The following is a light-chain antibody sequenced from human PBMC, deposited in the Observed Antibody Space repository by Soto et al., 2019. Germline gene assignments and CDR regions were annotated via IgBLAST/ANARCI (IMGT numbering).Light chain of an antibody. CDR1: QGISND. CDR3: LQHNSYPLT. V-gene: IGKV1-17*01. Sequence: EIQMTQSPSSLSSSAGERVTITCRASQGISNDLGWYQQKPGKAPQRLIYDASSLQSGVPSRFSGSGSGTEFTLTISRLQPEDFATYYCLQHNSYPLTFGGGTKVEIK. CDR2: DAS. J-gene: IGKJ4*01.